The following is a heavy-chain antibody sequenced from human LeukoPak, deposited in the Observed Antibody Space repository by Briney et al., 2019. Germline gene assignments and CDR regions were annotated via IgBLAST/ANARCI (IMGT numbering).Heavy chain of an antibody. CDR2: IIPIFGIA. J-gene: IGHJ5*02. Sequence: SVKVSCKASGGTFTSYAISWVRQAPGQGLEWMGRIIPIFGIANYAQKFQGRVTITTDEPTSTAYMELSSLRSEDTAVYYCARDPSGLLWFGEFQHWFDPWGQGTLVTVSS. D-gene: IGHD3-10*01. V-gene: IGHV1-69*05. CDR1: GGTFTSYA. CDR3: ARDPSGLLWFGEFQHWFDP.